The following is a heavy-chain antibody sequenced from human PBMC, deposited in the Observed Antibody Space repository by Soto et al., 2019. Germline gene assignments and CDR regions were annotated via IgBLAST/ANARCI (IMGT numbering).Heavy chain of an antibody. D-gene: IGHD3-16*02. CDR2: IIPILGIA. CDR3: AIFGLSIITFGGVIAPFDP. V-gene: IGHV1-69*02. CDR1: GGTFSSYT. Sequence: GASVKVSCKASGGTFSSYTNSWVRQAPGQGLEWMGRIIPILGIATYAQKFQGRVTMNTDTSTSTAYMELRSLRSDDTAVYYCAIFGLSIITFGGVIAPFDPWGQGTLVTVSS. J-gene: IGHJ5*02.